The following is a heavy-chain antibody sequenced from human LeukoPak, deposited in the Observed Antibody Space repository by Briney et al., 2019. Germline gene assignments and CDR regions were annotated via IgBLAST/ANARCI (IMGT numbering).Heavy chain of an antibody. CDR3: AKDREGATFDN. D-gene: IGHD1-26*01. V-gene: IGHV3-30*18. Sequence: PGGSLRLSCAASGFTFNNFGMQWVRQAPGKGLEWVALISTDGSDKYYADSVKGRFTISRDNSKNTVYLQMNSLRAEDTAVYYCAKDREGATFDNWGQGTLVTVSS. CDR1: GFTFNNFG. CDR2: ISTDGSDK. J-gene: IGHJ4*02.